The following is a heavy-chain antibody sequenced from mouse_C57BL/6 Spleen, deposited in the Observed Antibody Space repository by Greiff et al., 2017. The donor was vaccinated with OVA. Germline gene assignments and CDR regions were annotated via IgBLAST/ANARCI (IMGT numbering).Heavy chain of an antibody. CDR1: GYTFTSYW. CDR3: ARARGFTTVVDWYFDV. CDR2: INPSNGGT. D-gene: IGHD1-1*01. V-gene: IGHV1-53*01. Sequence: QVQLQQPGTELVKPGASVKLSCKASGYTFTSYWMHWVKQRPGQGLEWIGNINPSNGGTNYNEKFKSKATLTVDKSSSTAYMQLSSLTSEDSAVYYCARARGFTTVVDWYFDVWGTGTTVTVSS. J-gene: IGHJ1*03.